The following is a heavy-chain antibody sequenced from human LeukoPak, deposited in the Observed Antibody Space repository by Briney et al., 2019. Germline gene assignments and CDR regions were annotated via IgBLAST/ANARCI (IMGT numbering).Heavy chain of an antibody. V-gene: IGHV1-69*01. CDR3: ASEGSNYDYVWGSYRYSRHAFDI. D-gene: IGHD3-16*02. J-gene: IGHJ3*02. CDR1: GGTFSSYA. Sequence: SVKVSCKASGGTFSSYAISWVQQAPGQGLEWMGGIIPIFGTANYAQKFQGRVTITAYESTSTAYMELSSLRSEDTAVYYCASEGSNYDYVWGSYRYSRHAFDIWGQGTMVTVSS. CDR2: IIPIFGTA.